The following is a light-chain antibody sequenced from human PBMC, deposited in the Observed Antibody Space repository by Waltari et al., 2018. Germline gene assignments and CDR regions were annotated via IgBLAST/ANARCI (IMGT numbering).Light chain of an antibody. V-gene: IGKV1-8*01. CDR2: ASS. CDR3: QQYFSYPLT. J-gene: IGKJ4*01. CDR1: EGITSY. Sequence: IRMTQSPSSFSSSTGDRVTITCRANEGITSYLAWDQQKPWKAPTLLIYASSTLHSGVPSRFSGSGSGTDFTLTISCLQSEDFATYYCQQYFSYPLTFGGGTKVEIK.